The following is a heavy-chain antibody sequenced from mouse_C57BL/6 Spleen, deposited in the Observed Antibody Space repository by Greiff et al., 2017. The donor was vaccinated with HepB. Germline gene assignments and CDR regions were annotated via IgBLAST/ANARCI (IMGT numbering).Heavy chain of an antibody. CDR2: IDPSDSYT. CDR1: GYTFTSYW. CDR3: LYGYEWFAY. V-gene: IGHV1-69*01. Sequence: QVQLQQPGAELVMPGASVKLSCKASGYTFTSYWMHWVKQRPGQGLEWIGEIDPSDSYTNYNQKFKGKSTLTVDKSSSTAYMQLSSLTSEASAVYYCLYGYEWFAYWGQGTLVTVSA. J-gene: IGHJ3*01. D-gene: IGHD2-2*01.